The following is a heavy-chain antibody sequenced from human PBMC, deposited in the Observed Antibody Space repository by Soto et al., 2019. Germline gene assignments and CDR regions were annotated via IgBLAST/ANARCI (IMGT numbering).Heavy chain of an antibody. CDR2: INHSGST. CDR3: ARWGIVVVPAAKRRGDY. V-gene: IGHV4-34*01. J-gene: IGHJ4*02. Sequence: QVQLQQWGAGLLKPSETLSLTCAVYGGSFSGYYWSWIRQPPGKGLEWIGEINHSGSTNYNPSLKSRVTITADTSKNQFSLKLSSVTAADTAVYYCARWGIVVVPAAKRRGDYWGQGTLVTVSS. CDR1: GGSFSGYY. D-gene: IGHD2-2*01.